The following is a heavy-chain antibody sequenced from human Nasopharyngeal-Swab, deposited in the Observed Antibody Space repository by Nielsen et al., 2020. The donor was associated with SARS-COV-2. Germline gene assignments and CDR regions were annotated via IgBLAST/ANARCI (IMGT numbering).Heavy chain of an antibody. CDR1: GGSFRGYY. CDR2: INHSGST. D-gene: IGHD2-2*02. J-gene: IGHJ1*01. V-gene: IGHV4-34*01. CDR3: ARGLVREDIVVVPAAIPPYFQH. Sequence: SETLSLTCAVYGGSFRGYYWSWIRQPPGKGLEWIGEINHSGSTNYNPSLKSRVTISVDTSKNQFSLKLSSATAADTAVYYCARGLVREDIVVVPAAIPPYFQHWGQGTLVTVSS.